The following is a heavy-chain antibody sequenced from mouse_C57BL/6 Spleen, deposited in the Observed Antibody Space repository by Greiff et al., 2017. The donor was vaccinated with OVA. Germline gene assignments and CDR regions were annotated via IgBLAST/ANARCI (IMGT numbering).Heavy chain of an antibody. CDR3: TRGNYGSSYPFYAMDY. CDR1: GYTFTDYE. J-gene: IGHJ4*01. D-gene: IGHD1-1*01. CDR2: IDPETGGT. V-gene: IGHV1-15*01. Sequence: VQLQQSGAELVRPGASVTLSCKASGYTFTDYEMHWVKQTPVHGLEWIGAIDPETGGTAYNQKFKGKAILTADKSSSTAYMELRSLTSEDSAVDYGTRGNYGSSYPFYAMDYWGQGTSVTVSS.